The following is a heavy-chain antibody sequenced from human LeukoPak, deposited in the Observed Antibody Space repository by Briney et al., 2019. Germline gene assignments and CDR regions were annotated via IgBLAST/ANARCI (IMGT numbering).Heavy chain of an antibody. CDR3: AKDYYDSSGYYIGRYFDY. CDR1: GFTFSSYA. Sequence: GGSLRLSCAASGFTFSSYAMSWVRQAPGKGLEWVSAISGSGGSTYYADSVKGRFTISRDNSKNTLYLQMNSLRAEDTAVYYCAKDYYDSSGYYIGRYFDYWGQGTLVTVSS. D-gene: IGHD3-22*01. J-gene: IGHJ4*02. V-gene: IGHV3-23*01. CDR2: ISGSGGST.